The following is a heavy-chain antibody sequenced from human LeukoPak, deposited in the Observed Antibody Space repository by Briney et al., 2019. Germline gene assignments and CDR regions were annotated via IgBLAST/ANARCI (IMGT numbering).Heavy chain of an antibody. CDR1: GGSIGLYH. CDR3: ARDRAAGSDWLDP. CDR2: IYHNGST. J-gene: IGHJ5*02. Sequence: SETLSLTCSVSGGSIGLYHWSWIRQPPGKGLEWIGYIYHNGSTKYNPSLKSRVTMSVDTSKKQFSLTLASVTAADTAVYYCARDRAAGSDWLDPWGQGTLVTASS. D-gene: IGHD3-10*01. V-gene: IGHV4-59*01.